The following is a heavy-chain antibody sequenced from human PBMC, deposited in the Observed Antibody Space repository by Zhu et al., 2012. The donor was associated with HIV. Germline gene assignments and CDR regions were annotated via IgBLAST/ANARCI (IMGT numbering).Heavy chain of an antibody. CDR3: ARQGFSGWYADY. D-gene: IGHD6-19*01. Sequence: QVQLQESGPGLVKPSETLSLTCAVSGYSISSGYYWGWIRQPPGKGLEWIGSIYHSGSTYYNPSLKSRVTISVDTSKNQFSLKLSSVTAADMAVYYCARQGFSGWYADYWGQGTLVTVSS. CDR2: IYHSGST. CDR1: GYSISSGYY. J-gene: IGHJ4*02. V-gene: IGHV4-38-2*01.